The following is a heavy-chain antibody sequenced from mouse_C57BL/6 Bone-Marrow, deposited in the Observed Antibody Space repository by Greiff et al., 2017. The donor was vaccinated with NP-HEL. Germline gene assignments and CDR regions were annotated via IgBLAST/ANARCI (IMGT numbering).Heavy chain of an antibody. Sequence: QVQLQQSGAELVRPGTSVKVSCKASGYAFTNYLIEWVKQRPGQGLEWIGVINPGSGGTNYNEKFKGKATLTADKSSSTAYMQLSSLTSVDSAVYFCASWGVCGYDVGRYAMDYWGQGTSVTVSA. CDR1: GYAFTNYL. CDR3: ASWGVCGYDVGRYAMDY. CDR2: INPGSGGT. D-gene: IGHD2-2*01. J-gene: IGHJ4*01. V-gene: IGHV1-54*01.